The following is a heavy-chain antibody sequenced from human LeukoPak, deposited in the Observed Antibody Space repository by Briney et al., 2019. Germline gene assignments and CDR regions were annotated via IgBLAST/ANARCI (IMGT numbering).Heavy chain of an antibody. CDR2: ISGYNGNT. CDR3: ARNSGHRLVGTTNYFDY. D-gene: IGHD1-26*01. J-gene: IGHJ4*02. CDR1: GYSFTKYY. V-gene: IGHV1-18*01. Sequence: GASGKVSCKASGYSFTKYYITWVRQAPGQGLECMGWISGYNGNTNYAQTLQGRVTMTTDTSTSTTYMELRSLRSDDTAVYYCARNSGHRLVGTTNYFDYWGQGTLVTVSS.